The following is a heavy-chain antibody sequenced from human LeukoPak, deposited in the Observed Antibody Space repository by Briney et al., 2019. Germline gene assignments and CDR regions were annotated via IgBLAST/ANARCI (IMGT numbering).Heavy chain of an antibody. V-gene: IGHV4-34*01. D-gene: IGHD2-2*01. CDR1: GGSFSGYY. Sequence: SETLSLTCAVYGGSFSGYYWSWIRQPPGKGLEWIGEINHSGSTNYNPSLKSRVTISVDTSKNQFSLKLSSVTAADTAVCYCARDYCSSTSCPTLNAFDIWGQGTMVTVSS. J-gene: IGHJ3*02. CDR3: ARDYCSSTSCPTLNAFDI. CDR2: INHSGST.